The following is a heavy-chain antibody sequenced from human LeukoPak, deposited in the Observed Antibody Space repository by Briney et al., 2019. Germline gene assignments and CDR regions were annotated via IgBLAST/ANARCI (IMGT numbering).Heavy chain of an antibody. V-gene: IGHV4-59*12. CDR3: ARDRPGGSSLDY. CDR2: IFYSGST. D-gene: IGHD6-13*01. J-gene: IGHJ4*02. Sequence: SETLSLTCTVSGGSISSYYWSWIRQPPGKGLEWIGYIFYSGSTNYNPSLESRVTMSVDTSKNQFSLKLRSVTAADTAVYYCARDRPGGSSLDYWGQGTLVTVSS. CDR1: GGSISSYY.